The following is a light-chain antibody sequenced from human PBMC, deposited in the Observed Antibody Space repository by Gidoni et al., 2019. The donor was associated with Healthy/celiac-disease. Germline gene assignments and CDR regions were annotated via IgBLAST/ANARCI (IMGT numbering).Light chain of an antibody. J-gene: IGKJ1*01. CDR2: LGS. Sequence: DSVMTQSPLSLPVTPGEPASISCRSSQSLLHSNGYNYLDWYLQKPGQSPQLLIYLGSNRASGAPDRFSGSGSGTDFTLKISRVEAEDVGVYYCMQAIQTPPTFGQGTKVEIK. CDR1: QSLLHSNGYNY. V-gene: IGKV2-28*01. CDR3: MQAIQTPPT.